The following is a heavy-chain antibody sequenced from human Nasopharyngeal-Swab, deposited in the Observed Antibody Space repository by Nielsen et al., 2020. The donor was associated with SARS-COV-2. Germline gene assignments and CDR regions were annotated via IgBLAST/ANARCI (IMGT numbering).Heavy chain of an antibody. CDR2: ISSSGSTI. D-gene: IGHD6-19*01. CDR1: GFTFSSYE. CDR3: ARVSGEQWPTRTLPDAFDI. V-gene: IGHV3-48*03. Sequence: GGSLRLSCAAPGFTFSSYEMNWVRQAPGKGLEWVSYISSSGSTIYYADSVKGRFTISRDNAKNSLYLQMNSLRAEDTAVYYCARVSGEQWPTRTLPDAFDIWGQGTMVTVSS. J-gene: IGHJ3*02.